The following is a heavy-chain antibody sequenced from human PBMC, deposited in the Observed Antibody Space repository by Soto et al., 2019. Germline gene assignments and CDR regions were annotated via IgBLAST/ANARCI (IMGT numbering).Heavy chain of an antibody. CDR3: AAAVPDYDFWSGLLYYYYGMDV. J-gene: IGHJ6*02. CDR2: IVVGSGNT. CDR1: GFTFTSSA. Sequence: GASVKVSCKASGFTFTSSAVQWVRQARGQRLEWIGWIVVGSGNTNYAQKFQGRVTITRDMSTSTAYMELSSLRSEDTAVYYCAAAVPDYDFWSGLLYYYYGMDVWGQGTTVTVSS. D-gene: IGHD3-3*01. V-gene: IGHV1-58*01.